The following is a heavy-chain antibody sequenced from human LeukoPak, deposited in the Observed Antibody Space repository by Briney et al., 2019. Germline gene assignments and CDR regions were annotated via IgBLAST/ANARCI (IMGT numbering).Heavy chain of an antibody. CDR2: ISPSGGHI. D-gene: IGHD5-18*01. J-gene: IGHJ4*02. V-gene: IGHV3-23*01. CDR3: AKNRGTGMALYDY. CDR1: GFTFSTYA. Sequence: GGSPRLSCAASGFTFSTYAMTWVRRAPGKGLEWVSAISPSGGHIYYADSVKGRFTSSRDNSKSTLFLQMNNLRAEDTAIYYCAKNRGTGMALYDYWGQGTQVTVSS.